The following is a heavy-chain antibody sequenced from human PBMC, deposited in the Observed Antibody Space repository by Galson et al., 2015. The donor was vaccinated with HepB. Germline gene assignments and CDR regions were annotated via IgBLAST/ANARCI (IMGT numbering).Heavy chain of an antibody. CDR3: VPVVVTTTGHKWFDP. J-gene: IGHJ5*02. CDR2: INEDGRVI. Sequence: SLRLSCAASGFTFSDYWMHWVRQAPGTGLVWVSRINEDGRVINYADSVKGRFTISRDNARNTLYLQMNSLRAEDTTVYYCVPVVVTTTGHKWFDPWRQGTLVTVSS. CDR1: GFTFSDYW. D-gene: IGHD2-21*02. V-gene: IGHV3-74*01.